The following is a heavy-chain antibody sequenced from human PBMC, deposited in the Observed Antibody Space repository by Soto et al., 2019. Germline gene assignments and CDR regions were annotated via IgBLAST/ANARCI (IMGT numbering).Heavy chain of an antibody. Sequence: GSLRLSCAASGFTFSSYAMSWVRQAPGKGLEWVSGISGSGVSTYYADSVKGRFTISRDNSKSTLYLQMNSLRAEDTAVYYCAKDRERIATRSIDYWGQGTLVTVYS. CDR1: GFTFSSYA. D-gene: IGHD6-6*01. CDR2: ISGSGVST. V-gene: IGHV3-23*01. CDR3: AKDRERIATRSIDY. J-gene: IGHJ4*02.